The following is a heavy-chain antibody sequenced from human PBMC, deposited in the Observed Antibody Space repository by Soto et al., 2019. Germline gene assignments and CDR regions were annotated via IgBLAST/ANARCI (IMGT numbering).Heavy chain of an antibody. CDR1: GFSLSASGVG. Sequence: SGPKLVNTTPALTLTCSFSGFSLSASGVGVVWIGQPPGKALEWLALIYWNDDKRYSPSLKSRLTITKDTAKKQVVLTMTNMDPVDTSTYYCALDTAMAKFDYWGQGTLVTVSS. CDR2: IYWNDDK. D-gene: IGHD5-18*01. V-gene: IGHV2-5*01. J-gene: IGHJ4*02. CDR3: ALDTAMAKFDY.